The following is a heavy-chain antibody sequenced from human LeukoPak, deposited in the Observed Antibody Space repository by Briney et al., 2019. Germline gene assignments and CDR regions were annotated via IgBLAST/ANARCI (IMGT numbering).Heavy chain of an antibody. Sequence: DPSETLSLTCAVSGGSISSGGYSWSWIRQPPGKGLEWIGYIYHSGSTNYNPSLKSRVTISVDTSKNQFSLKLSSVTAADTAVCYCARERGRGYSYGSWGQGTLVTVSS. CDR2: IYHSGST. CDR1: GGSISSGGYS. V-gene: IGHV4-30-2*01. J-gene: IGHJ4*02. D-gene: IGHD5-18*01. CDR3: ARERGRGYSYGS.